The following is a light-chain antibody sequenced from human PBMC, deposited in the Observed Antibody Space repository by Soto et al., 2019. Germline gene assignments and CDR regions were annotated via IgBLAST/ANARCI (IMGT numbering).Light chain of an antibody. CDR3: QQSYSTPYT. CDR2: RAS. CDR1: QAINNN. V-gene: IGKV1-39*01. Sequence: DLQLTQSPSSLSASVTDRVTITCRASQAINNNLNWYQQKLGKAPELLIYRASTLPSGVPSRFSGSGSGTDFTLTISSLEHEDFGTYYCQQSYSTPYTFGQGTKVEIK. J-gene: IGKJ2*01.